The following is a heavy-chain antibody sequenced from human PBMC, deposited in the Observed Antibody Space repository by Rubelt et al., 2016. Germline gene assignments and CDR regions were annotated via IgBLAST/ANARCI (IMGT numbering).Heavy chain of an antibody. CDR2: FFHDGST. Sequence: QVQLQESGPGLVKPSETLSLTCTVSGYSITNGYYWGWIRQPPGKGLEWIASFFHDGSTKYNPSLKSRVIIAKGGSKNQVSPNLSCVTAADAAVYYCARPTGASSAAGSFVVWGQGTLVTVSS. J-gene: IGHJ4*02. CDR3: ARPTGASSAAGSFVV. V-gene: IGHV4-38-2*02. CDR1: GYSITNGYY. D-gene: IGHD3-10*01.